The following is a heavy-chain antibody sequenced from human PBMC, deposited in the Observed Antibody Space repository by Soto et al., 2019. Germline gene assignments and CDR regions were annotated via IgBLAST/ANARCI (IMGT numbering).Heavy chain of an antibody. CDR3: AHAYGGRSLY. D-gene: IGHD1-26*01. J-gene: IGHJ4*02. CDR1: GFSLTTDRVG. Sequence: QITLKESGPTLVKPTQTLTLTCTFSGFSLTTDRVGVGWIRQPPGEALEWLAVIYWDDSKTYRPSLESRLTSTKDTPQNQVALTMTNMDSLDTATYYCAHAYGGRSLYWGQGTLVTVSS. V-gene: IGHV2-5*02. CDR2: IYWDDSK.